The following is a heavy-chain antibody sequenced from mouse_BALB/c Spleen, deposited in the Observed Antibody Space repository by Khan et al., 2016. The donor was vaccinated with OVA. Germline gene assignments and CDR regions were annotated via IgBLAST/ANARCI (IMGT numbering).Heavy chain of an antibody. V-gene: IGHV2-2*02. CDR1: GCSLANYS. D-gene: IGHD2-4*01. CDR2: IWSAGST. Sequence: QVQLKQSGPGLVQPSQSLSITCTVSGCSLANYSVHWVRQSPGKGLEWLGVIWSAGSTDYNAAFISRLTISKDNSRSQVFFKVNSLQPNDTAIYYCARRVYDYGRGALFAYWGQGTLVTVSA. CDR3: ARRVYDYGRGALFAY. J-gene: IGHJ3*01.